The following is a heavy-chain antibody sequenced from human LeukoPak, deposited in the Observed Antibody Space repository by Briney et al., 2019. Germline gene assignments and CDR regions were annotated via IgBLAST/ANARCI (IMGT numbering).Heavy chain of an antibody. D-gene: IGHD2-2*01. CDR1: GGSFSGYY. J-gene: IGHJ3*02. Sequence: PSETLSLTCAVYGGSFSGYYWSWIRQPPGKGLEWIGEINHSGSTNYNPSLKSRVTISVDTSKNQFSLKLRSVTAADTAVYYCARGGSVRDIVVVPAAMGAFDIWGQGTMVTVSS. V-gene: IGHV4-34*01. CDR3: ARGGSVRDIVVVPAAMGAFDI. CDR2: INHSGST.